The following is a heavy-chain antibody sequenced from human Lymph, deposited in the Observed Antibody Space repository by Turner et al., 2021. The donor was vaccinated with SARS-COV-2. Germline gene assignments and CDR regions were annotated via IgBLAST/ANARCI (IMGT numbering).Heavy chain of an antibody. V-gene: IGHV3-21*01. CDR2: ISSSSNYI. CDR1: GFTFSSYS. CDR3: ARRSWQDY. Sequence: EVLLVESGGGRVAPGGGLRLSCAASGFTFSSYSMNWVRQAPGKGLEWVSSISSSSNYIYYADSVKGRFTISRDNAKNSLYLQMNSLRAEDTAVYYCARRSWQDYWGQGTLVTVSS. D-gene: IGHD6-13*01. J-gene: IGHJ4*02.